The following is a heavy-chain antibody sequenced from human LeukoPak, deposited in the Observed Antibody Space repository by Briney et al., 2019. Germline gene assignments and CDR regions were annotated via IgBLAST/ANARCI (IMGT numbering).Heavy chain of an antibody. Sequence: GGSLRLSCSASGFTFSTYWMSWVRQAPGRGLEWVANINQDGSAKFYGDSAKGRFTISRDNAKESLHLQMNSLSAEDTAVYYCARNAFDIWGQGTMVTVSS. CDR1: GFTFSTYW. V-gene: IGHV3-7*01. CDR3: ARNAFDI. CDR2: INQDGSAK. J-gene: IGHJ3*02.